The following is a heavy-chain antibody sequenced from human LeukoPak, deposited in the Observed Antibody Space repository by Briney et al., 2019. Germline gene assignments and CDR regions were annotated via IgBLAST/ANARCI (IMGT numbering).Heavy chain of an antibody. CDR3: ARAGAVAGTRTFDY. Sequence: PSETLSLTCTVSGGSISSSSYYWGWIRQPPGKGLECIGSIYYRGSTYSNPSLKRVATISVDTSTNESSLKLSSVTAADTAAYYCARAGAVAGTRTFDYWGQGTLVTVSS. CDR1: GGSISSSSYY. J-gene: IGHJ4*02. D-gene: IGHD6-19*01. CDR2: IYYRGST. V-gene: IGHV4-39*07.